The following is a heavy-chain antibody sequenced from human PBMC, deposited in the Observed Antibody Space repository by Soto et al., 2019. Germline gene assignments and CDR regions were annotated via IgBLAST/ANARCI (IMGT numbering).Heavy chain of an antibody. J-gene: IGHJ6*03. CDR3: ARAGLGTSCYIPALCYYYYHMDV. Sequence: ASVKGSCKASGYTLTSYDINWVRQATGQGLEWMGWMNPNSGNTGYAQKFQGRVTMTRNTSISTAYMELSSLRSEDTAVYYCARAGLGTSCYIPALCYYYYHMDVWGKGTPVTVSS. D-gene: IGHD2-2*02. V-gene: IGHV1-8*01. CDR1: GYTLTSYD. CDR2: MNPNSGNT.